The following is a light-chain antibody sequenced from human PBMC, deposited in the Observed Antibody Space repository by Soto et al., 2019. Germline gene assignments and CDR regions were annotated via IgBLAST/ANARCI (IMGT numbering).Light chain of an antibody. CDR3: QQCSYCPIT. CDR1: ETVSSDF. J-gene: IGKJ5*01. CDR2: AAS. V-gene: IGKV3-20*01. Sequence: IVVAHSPRTLSFSPGDRAALFCSGSETVSSDFLAWYQQKPGQAPRLLIYAASSRATGIPDRFSGSGSGTDFTLTISSLEPEDFAVYYCQQCSYCPITFGQGTRLEIK.